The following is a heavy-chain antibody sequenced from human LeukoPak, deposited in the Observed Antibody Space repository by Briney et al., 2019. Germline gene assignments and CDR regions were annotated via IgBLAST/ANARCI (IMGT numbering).Heavy chain of an antibody. V-gene: IGHV3-23*01. CDR1: GFTFSSYA. Sequence: GGSLRLSCAASGFTFSSYAMSWVRQAPGKGLEWVSAISGSGGSTYYADSVKGRFTISRDNSKNTLYLQMNSLRAEDTAVYCCAKDLVPEGPAGWFDPWGQGTLVTVSS. CDR3: AKDLVPEGPAGWFDP. J-gene: IGHJ5*02. CDR2: ISGSGGST.